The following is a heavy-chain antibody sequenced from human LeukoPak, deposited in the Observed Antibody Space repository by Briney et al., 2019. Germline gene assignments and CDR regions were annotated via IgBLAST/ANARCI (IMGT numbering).Heavy chain of an antibody. Sequence: ASVKVSCKASGYTFTSYAMHWVRQAPGQRLEWMGWINAGNGNTKYSQKFQGRVTITRDTSARTAYIYLSYLTSEDTAVFYCARGGPNSGGWTIDYWGQGTLVSVSS. CDR2: INAGNGNT. J-gene: IGHJ4*02. CDR3: ARGGPNSGGWTIDY. D-gene: IGHD6-19*01. V-gene: IGHV1-3*01. CDR1: GYTFTSYA.